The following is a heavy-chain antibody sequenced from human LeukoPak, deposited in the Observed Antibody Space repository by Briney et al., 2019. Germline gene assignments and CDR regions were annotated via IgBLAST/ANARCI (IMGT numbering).Heavy chain of an antibody. CDR1: GYTFTGYY. D-gene: IGHD4-17*01. CDR3: ARERYGDRYYYGMDV. Sequence: ASVKVSCKASGYTFTGYYMHWVRQAPGQGLEWMGWINPNSSGTNYAQKFQGWVTMTRDTSISTAYMELSRLRSDDTAVYYCARERYGDRYYYGMDVWGKGTTVTVSS. J-gene: IGHJ6*04. CDR2: INPNSSGT. V-gene: IGHV1-2*04.